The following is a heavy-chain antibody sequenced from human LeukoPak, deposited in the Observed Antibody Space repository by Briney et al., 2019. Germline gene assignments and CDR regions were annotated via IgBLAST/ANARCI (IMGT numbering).Heavy chain of an antibody. CDR3: ARDSSYGYGAFDY. V-gene: IGHV3-21*01. D-gene: IGHD5-18*01. Sequence: WLRQPPGKGLEWVSSISSSSSYIYYADSVKGRFTISRDNAKNSLYLQMNSLRAEDTAVYYCARDSSYGYGAFDYWGQGTLVTVSS. CDR2: ISSSSSYI. J-gene: IGHJ4*02.